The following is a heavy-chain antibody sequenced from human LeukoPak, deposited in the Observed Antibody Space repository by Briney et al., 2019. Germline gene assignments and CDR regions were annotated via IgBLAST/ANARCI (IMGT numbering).Heavy chain of an antibody. J-gene: IGHJ4*02. Sequence: ESGPGLVKPSQTLSLTCAISGESVSSDRAAWTWIRQSPTRGLELLGRTYYRSKWYYDYPVSVRGRITIISDTTQNQFSLQLTSVTPEDTAVYFCARDRGNGWNHPVDWGQGTLVTVSS. D-gene: IGHD6-19*01. CDR1: GESVSSDRAA. V-gene: IGHV6-1*01. CDR3: ARDRGNGWNHPVD. CDR2: TYYRSKWYY.